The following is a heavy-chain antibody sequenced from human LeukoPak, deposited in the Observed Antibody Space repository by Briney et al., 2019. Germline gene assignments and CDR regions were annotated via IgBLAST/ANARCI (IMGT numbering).Heavy chain of an antibody. CDR3: ARALHYYGSGSYPP. CDR1: GGSFSGYY. D-gene: IGHD3-10*01. J-gene: IGHJ5*02. V-gene: IGHV4-34*01. Sequence: SETLSLTCAVYGGSFSGYYWSWIRQPPGKGLEWIGEINHSGSTNYNPSLKSRVTISVDTSKNQFSLKLSSVTAADTAVYYCARALHYYGSGSYPPWGQGTLVTVSS. CDR2: INHSGST.